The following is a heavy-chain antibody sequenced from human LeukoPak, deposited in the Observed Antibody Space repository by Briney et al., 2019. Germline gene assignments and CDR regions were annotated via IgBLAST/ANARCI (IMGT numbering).Heavy chain of an antibody. Sequence: ASLKVSCKASGYTFTSYAINWVRQATGQGLEWMGWMNPNSGNTGYAEKFKGRVTITRNTSINTAYLQMSSLRSEDTAVYYCARGSFGYYGSYSNNWFDPWGQGTLVTVSS. J-gene: IGHJ5*02. CDR1: GYTFTSYA. CDR3: ARGSFGYYGSYSNNWFDP. D-gene: IGHD3-10*01. V-gene: IGHV1-8*01. CDR2: MNPNSGNT.